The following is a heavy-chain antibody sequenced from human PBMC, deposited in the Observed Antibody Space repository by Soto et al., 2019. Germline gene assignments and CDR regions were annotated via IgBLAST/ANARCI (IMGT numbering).Heavy chain of an antibody. V-gene: IGHV1-58*01. Sequence: SVKVSCKASGCTFTSSAFQWVRQARGQRLEWIGWIAVGSGYTNYAQRFQDRVTLTRDMSTATTYMELSRLTSEDTAIYYCAADATAWQQMVPSDYWGQGTLVTVSS. D-gene: IGHD2-8*01. CDR1: GCTFTSSA. CDR2: IAVGSGYT. CDR3: AADATAWQQMVPSDY. J-gene: IGHJ4*02.